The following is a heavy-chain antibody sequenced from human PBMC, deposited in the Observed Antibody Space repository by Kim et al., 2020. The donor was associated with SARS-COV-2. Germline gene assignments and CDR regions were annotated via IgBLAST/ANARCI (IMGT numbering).Heavy chain of an antibody. V-gene: IGHV4-31*03. Sequence: SETPSLTCTVSGGSISSETYYWSWIRQHPGKGLEWIGYIYYSGSTDYNPSLKSRVTISVDNSKNQFSQNLSSVTAADTAVYYCARYYYDSSGYWFAPWGQGTLVSVSS. D-gene: IGHD3-22*01. CDR3: ARYYYDSSGYWFAP. J-gene: IGHJ5*02. CDR2: IYYSGST. CDR1: GGSISSETYY.